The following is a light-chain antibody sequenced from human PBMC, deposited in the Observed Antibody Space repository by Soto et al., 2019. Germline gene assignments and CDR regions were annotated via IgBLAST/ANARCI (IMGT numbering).Light chain of an antibody. Sequence: SYELTQPPSVSVAPGQTARISCGGNNIGSKSVYWYQQRPGQAPVLIMYEDNDRPSGIPERFSGSNSGNTATLTITRVEAGDEADYYCQVWDSTSDHWVFGGGTKVTVL. J-gene: IGLJ3*02. CDR3: QVWDSTSDHWV. CDR1: NIGSKS. CDR2: EDN. V-gene: IGLV3-21*02.